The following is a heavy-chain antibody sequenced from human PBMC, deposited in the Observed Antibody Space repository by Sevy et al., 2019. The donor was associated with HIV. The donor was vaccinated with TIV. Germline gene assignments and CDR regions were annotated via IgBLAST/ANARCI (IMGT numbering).Heavy chain of an antibody. J-gene: IGHJ3*02. CDR2: IKQDGSEK. V-gene: IGHV3-7*01. Sequence: GGSLRLSCAASRFTFSNYWMSWVRQAPGKGLEWVANIKQDGSEKYYVDSVKGRFTISRDNAKNSLYLQMNSLRAEDKAVYYCARERGISFIVGATTGAFDIWGQGTMVTVSS. D-gene: IGHD1-26*01. CDR1: RFTFSNYW. CDR3: ARERGISFIVGATTGAFDI.